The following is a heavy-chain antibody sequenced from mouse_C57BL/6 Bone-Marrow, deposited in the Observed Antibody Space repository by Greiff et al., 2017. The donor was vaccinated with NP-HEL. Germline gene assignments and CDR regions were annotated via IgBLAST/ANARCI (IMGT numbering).Heavy chain of an antibody. V-gene: IGHV1-59*01. Sequence: QVQLQQPGAELVRPGPSVKLSCKASGYTFTSYWMHWVKQRPGQGLEWIGVIDPSDSYTNYNQKFKGKATLTVDTASSTAYMQLSSLTSEDSAVYYCASGADGYYLYYAMDYWGQGTSVTVSS. CDR2: IDPSDSYT. CDR1: GYTFTSYW. CDR3: ASGADGYYLYYAMDY. D-gene: IGHD2-3*01. J-gene: IGHJ4*01.